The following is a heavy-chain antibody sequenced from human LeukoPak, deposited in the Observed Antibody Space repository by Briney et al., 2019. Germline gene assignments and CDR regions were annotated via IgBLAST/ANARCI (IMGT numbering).Heavy chain of an antibody. CDR2: ISSSSSTI. CDR1: GFTFSSYS. J-gene: IGHJ4*02. CDR3: ASQSYYDFWSGYPKALDY. Sequence: PGGSLRLSCAASGFTFSSYSMNWVRQAPGKGLEWASYISSSSSTIYYADSVKGRFTISRDNAKNSLYLQMNSLRAEDTAVYYCASQSYYDFWSGYPKALDYWGQGTLVTVSS. V-gene: IGHV3-48*01. D-gene: IGHD3-3*01.